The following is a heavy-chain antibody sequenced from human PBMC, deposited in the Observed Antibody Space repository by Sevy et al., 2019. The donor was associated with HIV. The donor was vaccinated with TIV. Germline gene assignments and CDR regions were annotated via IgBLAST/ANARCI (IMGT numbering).Heavy chain of an antibody. CDR3: AREENGDSQNYYFDY. D-gene: IGHD4-17*01. Sequence: GGSLRLSCAASGFTFSSYAMHWVRQAPGKGLEWVAVISYDGSNKYYADSVKDRFTISRDNSKNTLYLQMNSLRAEDTAVYYCAREENGDSQNYYFDYWGQGTLVTVSS. CDR1: GFTFSSYA. J-gene: IGHJ4*02. CDR2: ISYDGSNK. V-gene: IGHV3-30-3*01.